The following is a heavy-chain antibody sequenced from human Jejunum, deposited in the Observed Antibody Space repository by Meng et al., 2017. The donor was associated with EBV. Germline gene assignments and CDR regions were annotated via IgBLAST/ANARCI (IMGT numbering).Heavy chain of an antibody. Sequence: QVQLQESVAEPGSPLQHPSLSCGMSGDGVSSARTACNGIRPSQASGIGWLGSTHYRSKWHYDYAPSVKSRITITADTSKNQFSLQLNSVTPEDAAVYYCARWWHEAGYLDDWGQGTLVTVSS. V-gene: IGHV6-1*01. CDR1: GDGVSSARTA. D-gene: IGHD2-15*01. CDR2: THYRSKWHY. J-gene: IGHJ4*02. CDR3: ARWWHEAGYLDD.